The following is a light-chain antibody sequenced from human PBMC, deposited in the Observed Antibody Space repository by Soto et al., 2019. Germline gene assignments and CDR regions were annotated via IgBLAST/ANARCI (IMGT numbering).Light chain of an antibody. J-gene: IGLJ2*01. CDR2: DNN. V-gene: IGLV1-51*01. Sequence: QSVLTQPPSVSAAPGQKVTISCSGSSSNIGNNYVSSYQQLPGTAPKLLIYDNNKRPSGIPDRFSGSKSGTSATLGITGLQTGDEADYYCGTWDSSLSVVFGGGTKVTVL. CDR3: GTWDSSLSVV. CDR1: SSNIGNNY.